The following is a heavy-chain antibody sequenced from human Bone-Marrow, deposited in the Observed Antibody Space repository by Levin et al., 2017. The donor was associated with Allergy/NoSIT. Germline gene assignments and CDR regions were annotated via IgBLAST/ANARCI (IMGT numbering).Heavy chain of an antibody. CDR2: IWFDASNK. D-gene: IGHD3-9*01. J-gene: IGHJ6*02. CDR3: ARGARYTHTNYYGMDV. CDR1: GFNFRSYA. V-gene: IGHV3-30*02. Sequence: PGGSLRLSCTASGFNFRSYAMHWVRQAPGKGLEWVANIWFDASNKYYVDSVKGRITISRDDAKETLYLQMNSLRVEDTAVYYCARGARYTHTNYYGMDVWGQGTTVTVSS.